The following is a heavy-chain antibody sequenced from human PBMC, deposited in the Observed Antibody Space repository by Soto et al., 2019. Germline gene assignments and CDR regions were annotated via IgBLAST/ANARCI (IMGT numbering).Heavy chain of an antibody. Sequence: QVQLVQSGAEVKKPGASVKVSCKASGYTFTSYGISWVRQAPGQGLEWMGWISAYNGNTNYAQKLQGRVTMTTDTPTSTDYMELRSLRSDDTAVYYCARVGTPIVVVPAVPGYWGQGTLVTVSS. V-gene: IGHV1-18*01. CDR2: ISAYNGNT. CDR3: ARVGTPIVVVPAVPGY. D-gene: IGHD2-2*01. J-gene: IGHJ4*02. CDR1: GYTFTSYG.